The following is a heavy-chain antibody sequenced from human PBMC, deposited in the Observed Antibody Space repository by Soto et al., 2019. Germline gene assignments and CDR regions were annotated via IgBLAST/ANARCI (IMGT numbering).Heavy chain of an antibody. J-gene: IGHJ4*02. D-gene: IGHD3-22*01. CDR3: ARDSRSGSYLEY. Sequence: QLQLQESGSGLVKPSQTLSLTCAVSGDSISSGGYSWNWIRQPPGKGLEWIGYIYHSGGPYYNPSIKSRVTITVDSSNNQFSLNLRSVTAADTAVYYGARDSRSGSYLEYWGQGTLVTFSS. V-gene: IGHV4-30-2*01. CDR1: GDSISSGGYS. CDR2: IYHSGGP.